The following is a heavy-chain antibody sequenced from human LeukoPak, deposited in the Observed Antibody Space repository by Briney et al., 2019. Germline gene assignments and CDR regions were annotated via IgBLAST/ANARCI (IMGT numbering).Heavy chain of an antibody. V-gene: IGHV4-30-4*01. CDR3: ARGSYYYDSTGHYFDY. J-gene: IGHJ4*02. Sequence: SQTLSLTCSVSGDSIRSGDNYWSWVRQPPGKDLEWIGCIYYTGSTSYNPSLQSRVIMSVDTSKNQFSLKLTSVTVTDTAVYFCARGSYYYDSTGHYFDYWGPGTLVTVSS. CDR2: IYYTGST. CDR1: GDSIRSGDNY. D-gene: IGHD3-22*01.